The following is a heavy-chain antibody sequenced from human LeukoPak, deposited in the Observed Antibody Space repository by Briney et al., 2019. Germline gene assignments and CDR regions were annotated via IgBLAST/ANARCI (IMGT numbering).Heavy chain of an antibody. Sequence: HWASVKVSCKASGYTFTGYYMHWVRQAPGQGLEWMGWINPNSGGTNYAQKFQGRVTMTRDTSISTAYMELSRLRSEDTAVYYCARGNTGYSRFDPWGQGTLVTVSS. J-gene: IGHJ5*02. CDR1: GYTFTGYY. V-gene: IGHV1-2*02. D-gene: IGHD1-1*01. CDR3: ARGNTGYSRFDP. CDR2: INPNSGGT.